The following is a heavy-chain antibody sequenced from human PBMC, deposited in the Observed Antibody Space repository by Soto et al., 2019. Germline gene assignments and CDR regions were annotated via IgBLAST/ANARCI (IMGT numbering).Heavy chain of an antibody. J-gene: IGHJ3*02. CDR3: ARGGGVGVAGSAAFDM. D-gene: IGHD3-3*01. Sequence: QLHLVQSGAVVKKPGASVTVSCSASGYPVTAYYMHWVRQAPGRGLEWMGGINPATGAAKYKQTFQGRVTMTRDPSTSTVFMELGGLTSEDTAVFYCARGGGVGVAGSAAFDMWGQGTLVTVSS. CDR2: INPATGAA. CDR1: GYPVTAYY. V-gene: IGHV1-2*02.